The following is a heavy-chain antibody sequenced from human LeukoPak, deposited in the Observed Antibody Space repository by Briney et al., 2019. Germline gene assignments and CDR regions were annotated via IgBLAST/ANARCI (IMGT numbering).Heavy chain of an antibody. CDR3: ARVGSSRYDY. V-gene: IGHV3-64*01. D-gene: IGHD6-13*01. J-gene: IGHJ4*02. CDR1: GFTFSNYA. CDR2: VTSNGGNT. Sequence: GGSLRLSCAASGFTFSNYAMHWVRQAPGKGLEYVSAVTSNGGNTYYANSVKGRFTISRDNSKNTLYLQMGSLRPEDMAVYYCARVGSSRYDYWGQGTLVTVSS.